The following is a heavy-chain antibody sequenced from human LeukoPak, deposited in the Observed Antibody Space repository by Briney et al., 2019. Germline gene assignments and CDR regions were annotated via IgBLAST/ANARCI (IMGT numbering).Heavy chain of an antibody. CDR2: IYSGGST. V-gene: IGHV3-53*01. D-gene: IGHD3-9*01. CDR1: GFTVSSNY. Sequence: GGSLRLSCAASGFTVSSNYMSWVRQAPGKGLEWVSVIYSGGSTYYADSVKGRFTISRDNSKNTLYLQMNSLRAEDTAVYYCARDYYDILTGYSDAFDIWGQGTIVTVSS. CDR3: ARDYYDILTGYSDAFDI. J-gene: IGHJ3*02.